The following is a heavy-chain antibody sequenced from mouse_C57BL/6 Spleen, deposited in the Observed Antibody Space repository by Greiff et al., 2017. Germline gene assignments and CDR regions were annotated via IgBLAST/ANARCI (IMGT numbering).Heavy chain of an antibody. J-gene: IGHJ2*01. V-gene: IGHV1-59*01. CDR3: ARGGYFDD. Sequence: VKLQQPGAELVRPGTSVKLSCKASGYTFTSYWMHWVKQRPGQGLEWIGVIDPSDSYTNYNQKVKGKATLTVDTSSSTAYMQLSSLTSEDSAVYYCARGGYFDDWGQGTTLTVSS. CDR2: IDPSDSYT. CDR1: GYTFTSYW.